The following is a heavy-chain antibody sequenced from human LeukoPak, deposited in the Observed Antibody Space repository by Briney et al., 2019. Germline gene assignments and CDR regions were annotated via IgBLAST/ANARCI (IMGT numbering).Heavy chain of an antibody. Sequence: GGSLRLSCAASGFTFSDYAMSWVRQAPGKRLEWVSAIVGSGGSAYYADSVKGRFTISRDNSKNTLYLQMNSLRAEDTAVYYCASRYCSGGSCYNRYYFDYWGQGTLVTVSS. V-gene: IGHV3-23*01. D-gene: IGHD2-15*01. J-gene: IGHJ4*02. CDR1: GFTFSDYA. CDR3: ASRYCSGGSCYNRYYFDY. CDR2: IVGSGGSA.